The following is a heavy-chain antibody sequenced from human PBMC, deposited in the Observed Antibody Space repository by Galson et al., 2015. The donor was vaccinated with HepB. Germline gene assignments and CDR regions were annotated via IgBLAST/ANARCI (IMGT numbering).Heavy chain of an antibody. D-gene: IGHD3-22*01. CDR2: IGYTGSYT. CDR3: AKGLTSGSPYRAFEM. J-gene: IGHJ3*02. Sequence: SLRLSCAASGFTLNIYDMIWVRQAPGKGLEWVSTIGYTGSYTFYAESVKGRFTISRDTSRNTLSLQMNSLRAEGTAVYYCAKGLTSGSPYRAFEMWGQGTMVTVSS. CDR1: GFTLNIYD. V-gene: IGHV3-23*01.